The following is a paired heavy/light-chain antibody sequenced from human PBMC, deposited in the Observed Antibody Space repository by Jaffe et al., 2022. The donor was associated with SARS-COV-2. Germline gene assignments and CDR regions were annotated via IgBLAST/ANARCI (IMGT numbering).Heavy chain of an antibody. CDR3: AKSLGGQAGTVDTYDL. D-gene: IGHD6-19*01. CDR1: GFTFSTYA. J-gene: IGHJ3*01. V-gene: IGHV3-23*04. Sequence: EMQLVESGGNLVQPGGSLRLSCAVSGFTFSTYAMTWVRQAPGKGLEWVSSISSSGTSTFYPDSVQGRFTISRDNSKNTLYLQMSSLRGDDTALYYCAKSLGGQAGTVDTYDLWGHGTMVTVS. CDR2: ISSSGTST.
Light chain of an antibody. CDR2: STS. Sequence: DIQMTQSPTSLSASVGDRVTIRCRASQTLIIYLNWYHQKPGKAPRLLIYSTSNLQSGVPSRFSGTGSGTDFTLTINSLQPEDSGTYYCQQTYRTPLTFGGGTNVEIK. CDR1: QTLIIY. J-gene: IGKJ4*01. V-gene: IGKV1-39*01. CDR3: QQTYRTPLT.